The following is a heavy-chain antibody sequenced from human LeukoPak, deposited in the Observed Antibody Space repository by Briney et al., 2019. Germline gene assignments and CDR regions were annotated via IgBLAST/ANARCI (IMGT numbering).Heavy chain of an antibody. CDR1: GYLFPTSNYG. V-gene: IGHV1-18*01. CDR2: NSACNGNT. CDR3: ARGGDCSGGSCYQTGFDP. Sequence: VDSVKVSCKTSGYLFPTSNYGIIWVRQAPGQGLEWMGFNSACNGNTNYAQKLQGRVTMTTDTSTSTAYMELRSLRSDDTAVYYCARGGDCSGGSCYQTGFDPWGQGTLVTVSS. J-gene: IGHJ5*02. D-gene: IGHD2-15*01.